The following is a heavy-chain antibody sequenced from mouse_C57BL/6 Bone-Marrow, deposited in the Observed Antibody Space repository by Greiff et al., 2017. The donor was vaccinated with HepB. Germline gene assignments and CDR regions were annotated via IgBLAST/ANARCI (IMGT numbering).Heavy chain of an antibody. CDR3: GITTVVKYYFDY. CDR2: INPNNGGT. CDR1: GYTFTDYY. Sequence: EVQLQESGPELVKPGASVKISCKASGYTFTDYYINWVKQSHGKSLEWIGDINPNNGGTSYNQKFKGKATLTVDKSSSTAYMELRSLTSEDSAVYYCGITTVVKYYFDYWGQGTTLTVSS. V-gene: IGHV1-26*01. D-gene: IGHD1-1*01. J-gene: IGHJ2*01.